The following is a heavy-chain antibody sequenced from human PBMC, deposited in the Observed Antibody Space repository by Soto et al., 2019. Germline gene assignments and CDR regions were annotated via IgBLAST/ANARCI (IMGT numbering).Heavy chain of an antibody. CDR1: GASISTYY. Sequence: PWETLSLTCTVSGASISTYYWSCIRQPPGKGLEWIGYIYHSGITNYNPSLQSRVTISIDMSKNELSLKLSSVTAADTAVYYCARHRKFCSDLTCYPYWFDPWGQGTLVTVSS. J-gene: IGHJ5*02. CDR3: ARHRKFCSDLTCYPYWFDP. D-gene: IGHD2-15*01. V-gene: IGHV4-59*08. CDR2: IYHSGIT.